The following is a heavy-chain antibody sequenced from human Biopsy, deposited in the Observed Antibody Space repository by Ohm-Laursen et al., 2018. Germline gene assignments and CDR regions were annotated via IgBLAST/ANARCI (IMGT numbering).Heavy chain of an antibody. Sequence: ASVKVSCKASGYTLTGYAMHWVRQAPGEGLEWIGLINPNTGATTYAQKFQGRVTMTRDTSISIAYMELSRLRSDDTAVYYCALASFDYWGQGTLVTVSS. CDR3: ALASFDY. V-gene: IGHV1-2*02. CDR2: INPNTGAT. CDR1: GYTLTGYA. J-gene: IGHJ4*02.